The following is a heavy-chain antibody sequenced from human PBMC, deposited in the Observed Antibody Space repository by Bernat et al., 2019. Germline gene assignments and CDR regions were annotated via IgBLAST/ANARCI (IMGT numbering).Heavy chain of an antibody. CDR3: ARGQRVRAAFDI. CDR1: GGSISSNSYY. CDR2: INHSGST. V-gene: IGHV4-39*07. Sequence: QLQLQESGPGLVKPSETLSLTCTVSGGSISSNSYYCGWIRQPPGKGLEWIGEINHSGSTNYTPSLKSRVTISVDTSKNQLSLKLSSVTAADTAVYYCARGQRVRAAFDIWGQGTMVTVSS. J-gene: IGHJ3*02.